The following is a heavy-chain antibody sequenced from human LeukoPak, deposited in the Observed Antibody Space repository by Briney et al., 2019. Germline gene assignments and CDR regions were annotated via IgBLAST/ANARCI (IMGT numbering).Heavy chain of an antibody. D-gene: IGHD3-10*02. CDR2: IRYEGSKK. Sequence: PGGSLRLSCAASGFIFNSYGMHWVRQAPGKGLEWVAFIRYEGSKKYYADSVKGRFTISRDNSKNTLYLQMNSLRAKDTAVYYCAELGITMIGGVWGKGTTVTISS. CDR3: AELGITMIGGV. V-gene: IGHV3-30*02. J-gene: IGHJ6*04. CDR1: GFIFNSYG.